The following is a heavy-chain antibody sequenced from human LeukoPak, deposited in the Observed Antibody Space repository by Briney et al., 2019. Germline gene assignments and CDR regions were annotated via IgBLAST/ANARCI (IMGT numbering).Heavy chain of an antibody. CDR3: AGEGIGVAGYFDY. CDR1: GDSVSSNSAG. V-gene: IGHV6-1*01. CDR2: TYYRSDWYN. Sequence: SQTLSLTCAISGDSVSSNSAGWNWIRQSPSRGLEWLGRTYYRSDWYNDYAVSVKSRITINPDTSKNQFSLQLNSVTPEDTAVYYCAGEGIGVAGYFDYWGQGTLVTVSS. J-gene: IGHJ4*02. D-gene: IGHD6-19*01.